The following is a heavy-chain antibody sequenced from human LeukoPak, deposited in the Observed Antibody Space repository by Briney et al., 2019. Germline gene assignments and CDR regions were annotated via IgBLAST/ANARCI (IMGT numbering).Heavy chain of an antibody. CDR2: ISYDGSNK. J-gene: IGHJ5*02. D-gene: IGHD3-3*01. Sequence: GGSLRLSCAASGFTFSSYGMHWVRQAPGKGLEWVAVISYDGSNKYYADSVKGRFTISRDNSKNTLYLQMNSLRAEDTAVCYCAKVFRNTGVWFDPWGQGTLVTVSS. CDR3: AKVFRNTGVWFDP. V-gene: IGHV3-30*18. CDR1: GFTFSSYG.